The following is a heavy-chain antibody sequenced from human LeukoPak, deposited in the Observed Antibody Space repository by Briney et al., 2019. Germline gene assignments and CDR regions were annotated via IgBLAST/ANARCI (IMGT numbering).Heavy chain of an antibody. D-gene: IGHD2-2*02. CDR3: ARETLGYCSSTSCYRRKRGYYFDY. J-gene: IGHJ4*02. CDR1: GGTFSSYA. V-gene: IGHV1-69*13. CDR2: IIPIFGTA. Sequence: SVKVSCKASGGTFSSYAISWVRQAPGQGLEWMGGIIPIFGTANYAQKFQGRVTITADESTSTAYMELSSLRSEDTAVYYCARETLGYCSSTSCYRRKRGYYFDYWGQGTLVTVSP.